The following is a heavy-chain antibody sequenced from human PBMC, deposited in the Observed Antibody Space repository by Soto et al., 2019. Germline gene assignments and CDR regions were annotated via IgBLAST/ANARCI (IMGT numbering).Heavy chain of an antibody. V-gene: IGHV3-7*05. Sequence: EVHLVESGGGLVQPGGSLRLSCAASGFSFSNYCMTWVRQAPGKGLEWVANINPDGGAKYYVESVKGRFSISRDNAKNSLYLQMSNLRAEDTAGYYCAKAFYNGNSDFGYWGQGTLVTVSS. D-gene: IGHD3-10*01. J-gene: IGHJ4*02. CDR3: AKAFYNGNSDFGY. CDR2: INPDGGAK. CDR1: GFSFSNYC.